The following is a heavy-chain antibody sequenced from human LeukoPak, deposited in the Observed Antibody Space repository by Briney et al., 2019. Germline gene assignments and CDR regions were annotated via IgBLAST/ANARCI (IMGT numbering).Heavy chain of an antibody. V-gene: IGHV5-51*01. J-gene: IGHJ4*02. D-gene: IGHD3-22*01. Sequence: KPGESLKISCKGSGYSFTSYWIGWVRQMPGKGLEWMGIIYPGDSDTRYSPSFQGQVTISADKSISTAYLQWSSLKASDTAMYYCARHETQYYYDSSGPGWVDYWGQGTLATVSS. CDR2: IYPGDSDT. CDR1: GYSFTSYW. CDR3: ARHETQYYYDSSGPGWVDY.